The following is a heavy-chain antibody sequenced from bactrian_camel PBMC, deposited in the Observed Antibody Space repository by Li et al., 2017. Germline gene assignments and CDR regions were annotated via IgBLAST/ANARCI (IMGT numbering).Heavy chain of an antibody. CDR2: ITPAGGTR. D-gene: IGHD6*01. V-gene: IGHV3S54*01. CDR3: ASSLPTGGLVAGVYEYNY. CDR1: TTSTTTNC. J-gene: IGHJ4*01. Sequence: VQLVESGGGSVQAGGSLRLSCEVSTTSTTTNCVTWYRQVTGKEREAVASITPAGGTRYMGDSGKGRFAISQDNAKDTLYLQMSSLKPEDTGMYYCASSLPTGGLVAGVYEYNYWGQGTQVTVS.